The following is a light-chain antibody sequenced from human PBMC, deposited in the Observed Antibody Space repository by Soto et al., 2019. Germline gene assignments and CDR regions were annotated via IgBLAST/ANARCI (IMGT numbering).Light chain of an antibody. V-gene: IGKV3-11*01. CDR2: DAS. Sequence: IVLTQSPATLSLSPGERATLSCRASQSVSSYLAWYQQKPGQAPRLLIYDASNRATGIPARFSGSGSGTDFTLTISSLEPEDFAVYYCQQRSNWPATFGPGTKVDIK. CDR1: QSVSSY. J-gene: IGKJ3*01. CDR3: QQRSNWPAT.